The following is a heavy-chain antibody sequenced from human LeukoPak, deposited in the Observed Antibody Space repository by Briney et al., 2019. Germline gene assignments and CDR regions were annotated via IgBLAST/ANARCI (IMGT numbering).Heavy chain of an antibody. CDR1: GFTFNSYA. CDR2: ISGGGGNT. CDR3: GKNRYSGSLSPFDI. Sequence: SGGSLRLSCAASGFTFNSYAMSWVRQAPGKGLEWVSAISGGGGNTYYADSVKGRFTISRDNSKNTPYLQMNSLRAEDTAVYYCGKNRYSGSLSPFDIWGQGTMVTVSS. J-gene: IGHJ3*02. D-gene: IGHD1-26*01. V-gene: IGHV3-23*01.